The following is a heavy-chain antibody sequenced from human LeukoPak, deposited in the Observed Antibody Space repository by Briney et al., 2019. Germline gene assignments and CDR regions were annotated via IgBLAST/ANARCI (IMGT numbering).Heavy chain of an antibody. D-gene: IGHD3-3*01. CDR3: AKSRLSGINDAFDI. Sequence: GGSLRLSCAASGFTFSSYGMSWVRQAPGKGLEWVSAISGSGGSTYYADSVKGRFTISRDNSKNTLYLQMNSLRAGDTALYYCAKSRLSGINDAFDIWGQGTMVTVSS. CDR2: ISGSGGST. CDR1: GFTFSSYG. V-gene: IGHV3-23*01. J-gene: IGHJ3*02.